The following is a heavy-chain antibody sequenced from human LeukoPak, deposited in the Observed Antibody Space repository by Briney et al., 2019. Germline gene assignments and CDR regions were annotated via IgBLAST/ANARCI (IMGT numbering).Heavy chain of an antibody. D-gene: IGHD6-19*01. CDR1: GYTFTGYY. CDR3: ARDLRRGSSGWYWGDWFDP. J-gene: IGHJ5*02. CDR2: INPNSGGT. V-gene: IGHV1-2*02. Sequence: ASVKVSCKASGYTFTGYYMHWVRQAPGQGLEWMGWINPNSGGTNYAQKFQGRVTMTRDTSISTAYMELSRLRSDDTAAYYCARDLRRGSSGWYWGDWFDPWGQGTLVTVSS.